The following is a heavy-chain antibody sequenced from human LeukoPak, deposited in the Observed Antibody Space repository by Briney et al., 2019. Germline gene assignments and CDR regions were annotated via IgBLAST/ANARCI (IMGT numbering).Heavy chain of an antibody. J-gene: IGHJ6*03. CDR3: ARGQIVVVPAAPHYMDV. Sequence: KPSETLSLTCAVYGGSFSGYYWSWIRQPPGKGLEWIGEINHSGSTNYNPSLKSRVTISVDTSKNQFSLKLRSVTAADTAMYYCARGQIVVVPAAPHYMDVWGKGTTVTVSS. CDR1: GGSFSGYY. V-gene: IGHV4-34*01. D-gene: IGHD2-2*01. CDR2: INHSGST.